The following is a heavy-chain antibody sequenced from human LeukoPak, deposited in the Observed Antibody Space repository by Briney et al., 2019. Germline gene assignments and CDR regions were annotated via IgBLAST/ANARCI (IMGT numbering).Heavy chain of an antibody. V-gene: IGHV3-20*04. D-gene: IGHD2-15*01. CDR3: ARSSDIVVVVAASPYYFDY. J-gene: IGHJ4*02. Sequence: GGSLRLSCAASGSTFDDYGMSWVRQAPGKGLEWVSGINWNGGSTGYADSVKGRFTISRDNAKNSLYLQMNSLRAEDTALYYCARSSDIVVVVAASPYYFDYWGQGTLVTVSS. CDR2: INWNGGST. CDR1: GSTFDDYG.